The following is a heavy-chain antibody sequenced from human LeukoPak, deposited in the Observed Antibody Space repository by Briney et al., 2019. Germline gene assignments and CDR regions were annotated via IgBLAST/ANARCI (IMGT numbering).Heavy chain of an antibody. V-gene: IGHV1-8*03. CDR1: GYTFTSYD. CDR3: ARAVLDRSGYYYYMDV. D-gene: IGHD3-10*01. CDR2: MNPNSGNT. J-gene: IGHJ6*03. Sequence: ASVMVSCKASGYTFTSYDINWVRQATGQGLEWMGWMNPNSGNTGYAQKFQSRVTITRNTSISTAYMELSSLRSEDTAVYYCARAVLDRSGYYYYMDVWGKGTTVTVSS.